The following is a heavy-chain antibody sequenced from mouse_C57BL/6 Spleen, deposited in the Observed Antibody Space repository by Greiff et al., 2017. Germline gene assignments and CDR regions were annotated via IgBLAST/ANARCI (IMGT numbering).Heavy chain of an antibody. D-gene: IGHD4-1*01. CDR2: ISDGGSYT. CDR1: GFTFSSYA. V-gene: IGHV5-4*01. CDR3: ARDWALYAMDY. J-gene: IGHJ4*01. Sequence: EVKLMESGGGLVKPGGSLKLSCAASGFTFSSYAMSWVRQTPEKRLEWVATISDGGSYTYYPDNVKGRFTISRDNAKNNLYLQMSHLKSENTAMYYCARDWALYAMDYWGQGTSDTVSS.